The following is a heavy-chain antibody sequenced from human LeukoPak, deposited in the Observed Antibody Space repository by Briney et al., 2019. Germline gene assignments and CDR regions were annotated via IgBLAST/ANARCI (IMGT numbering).Heavy chain of an antibody. V-gene: IGHV3-23*01. CDR1: GFTFSSYA. D-gene: IGHD6-13*01. CDR2: ISGSGGST. CDR3: ATSRGSWPDYFDY. Sequence: GGSLRLSCAASGFTFSSYAMSWVRQAPGKGLEWVSAISGSGGSTYYADSVKGRFTISRDNSKNTLYLQMNSLRAQDTAVYYCATSRGSWPDYFDYWGQGTLVTVSS. J-gene: IGHJ4*02.